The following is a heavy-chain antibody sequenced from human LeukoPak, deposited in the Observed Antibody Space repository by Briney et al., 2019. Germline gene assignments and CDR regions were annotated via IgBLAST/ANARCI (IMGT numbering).Heavy chain of an antibody. CDR3: ARVLSPMVADDFDY. Sequence: ASVKVSCKASGGTFSKYTISWVRQRPGQGLEWMGGITPLFGTANYAQKFQGRVTITADESTSTAYMELSSLRSEDTAVYYCARVLSPMVADDFDYWGQGTLVTVSS. D-gene: IGHD2-15*01. CDR2: ITPLFGTA. V-gene: IGHV1-69*13. J-gene: IGHJ4*02. CDR1: GGTFSKYT.